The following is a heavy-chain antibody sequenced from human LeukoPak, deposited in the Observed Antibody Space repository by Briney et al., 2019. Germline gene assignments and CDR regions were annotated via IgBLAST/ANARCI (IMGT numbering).Heavy chain of an antibody. J-gene: IGHJ2*01. D-gene: IGHD4-17*01. CDR2: IRGSDDNT. CDR3: AKTVTTQAYYWYFDL. Sequence: GGSLRLSCAASGFTFSIYAMSWVRQAPGKGLEWVSAIRGSDDNTFYADSVRGRFTISRDNSKNTLYLQMNILRAEDTAVYYCAKTVTTQAYYWYFDLWGRGTLVTVSP. CDR1: GFTFSIYA. V-gene: IGHV3-23*01.